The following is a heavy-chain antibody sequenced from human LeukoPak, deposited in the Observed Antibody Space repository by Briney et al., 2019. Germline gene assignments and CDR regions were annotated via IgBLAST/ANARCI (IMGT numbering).Heavy chain of an antibody. CDR2: INHSGST. CDR3: ARGGYSYGWRPRHFDY. D-gene: IGHD5-18*01. J-gene: IGHJ4*02. Sequence: SETLSLTCAVYGGSFSGYYWSWIRQPPGKGLEWIGEINHSGSTNYNPSLKSRVTISVDTSENQFSLKLSSVTAADTAVYYCARGGYSYGWRPRHFDYWGQGTLVTVSS. CDR1: GGSFSGYY. V-gene: IGHV4-34*01.